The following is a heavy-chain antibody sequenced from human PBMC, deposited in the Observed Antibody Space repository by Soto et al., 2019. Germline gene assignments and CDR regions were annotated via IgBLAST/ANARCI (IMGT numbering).Heavy chain of an antibody. Sequence: PSETLSLTCTLSGGSISSMSYFWVWIRQPPGKGLEWIGSIYYSGSTYYNPSLKSRVTISADTSKNQFSLKMRSVTAADTAVYYCARQGYSYGRVGFWGQGTLVTVSS. CDR3: ARQGYSYGRVGF. CDR1: GGSISSMSYF. D-gene: IGHD5-18*01. J-gene: IGHJ4*02. V-gene: IGHV4-39*01. CDR2: IYYSGST.